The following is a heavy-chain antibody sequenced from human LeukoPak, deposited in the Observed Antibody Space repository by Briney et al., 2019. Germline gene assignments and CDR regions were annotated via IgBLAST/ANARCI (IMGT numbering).Heavy chain of an antibody. Sequence: GGSLRLSCAASGFTFSSYWMNWVRQAPGKGLEWVSAISGSGGSTYYADSVKGRFTISRDNSKNTLYLQMNSLRAEDTAVYYCAKVPRYNWNYYYFDYWGQGTLVTVSS. V-gene: IGHV3-23*01. CDR2: ISGSGGST. J-gene: IGHJ4*02. CDR1: GFTFSSYW. D-gene: IGHD1-7*01. CDR3: AKVPRYNWNYYYFDY.